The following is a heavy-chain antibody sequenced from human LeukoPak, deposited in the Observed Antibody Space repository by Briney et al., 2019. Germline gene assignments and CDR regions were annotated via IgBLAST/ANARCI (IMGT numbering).Heavy chain of an antibody. Sequence: ASVKVSCKASGYTFTDYYMHWVRQAPGQGLEWMGWINPNSGGTNYAQKFQGRVTMTRDTSISTAYMELSRLRSDDTAVYYCAREKPYYYDSSGYYAKDAFDIWGQGTMVTVSS. D-gene: IGHD3-22*01. J-gene: IGHJ3*02. CDR1: GYTFTDYY. V-gene: IGHV1-2*02. CDR2: INPNSGGT. CDR3: AREKPYYYDSSGYYAKDAFDI.